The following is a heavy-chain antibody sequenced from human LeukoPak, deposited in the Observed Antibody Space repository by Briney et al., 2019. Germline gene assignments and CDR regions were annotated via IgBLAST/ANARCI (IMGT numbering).Heavy chain of an antibody. J-gene: IGHJ4*02. V-gene: IGHV3-21*01. CDR3: GRAFPPLRTSSAGDL. D-gene: IGHD3-16*01. CDR1: GFTFSDYD. CDR2: ISYLSSHV. Sequence: PGGSLRLSCSASGFTFSDYDMNWVREAPGPGLGWVSSISYLSSHVYYGDSVKGRFSISRDNAKNSLYLQMNSLGAEHTAIYYCGRAFPPLRTSSAGDLWGEGILVTVSS.